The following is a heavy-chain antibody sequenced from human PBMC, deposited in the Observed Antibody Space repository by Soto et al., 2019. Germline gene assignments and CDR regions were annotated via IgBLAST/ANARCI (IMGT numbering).Heavy chain of an antibody. V-gene: IGHV4-30-4*08. Sequence: QVQLQQSGPGLVKPSQTLSLTCTVSGGSISYEYYHWTWIRQSPGKGLEWIGYIHYSGSIIYNPSFKSRVTISVDTSKNQFSLQLSSVTAADTAVYFCAREDDGGDRDYYGLDVWGQGTTVTVFS. CDR2: IHYSGSI. D-gene: IGHD2-21*02. CDR3: AREDDGGDRDYYGLDV. J-gene: IGHJ6*02. CDR1: GGSISYEYYH.